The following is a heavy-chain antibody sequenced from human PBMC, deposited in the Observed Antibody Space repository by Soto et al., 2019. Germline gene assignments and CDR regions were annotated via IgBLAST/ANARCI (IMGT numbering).Heavy chain of an antibody. D-gene: IGHD3-22*01. V-gene: IGHV4-59*02. CDR2: VYSTGIS. J-gene: IGHJ4*01. Sequence: SETLSLTCSVSGGSVSSYYWSWIRQPPGKGLEWIAYVYSTGISNYNPSLKSRVTISVDTSKNQFSLKLSSVTAADTAVYYCARSFYFDRSDFLGYWGQGTLVTVSS. CDR1: GGSVSSYY. CDR3: ARSFYFDRSDFLGY.